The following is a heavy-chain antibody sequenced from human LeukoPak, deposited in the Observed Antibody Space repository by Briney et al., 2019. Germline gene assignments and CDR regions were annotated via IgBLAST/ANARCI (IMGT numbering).Heavy chain of an antibody. Sequence: GGSLRLSCAASGFTFSSYEMNWVRQAPGKGLEWVSYISSSGSTIYYADSVKGRFTISRDNAKNSLYLQMNSLRAEDTAVHYCARSILWFGELDYWGQGTLVTVSS. J-gene: IGHJ4*02. CDR1: GFTFSSYE. CDR3: ARSILWFGELDY. CDR2: ISSSGSTI. V-gene: IGHV3-48*03. D-gene: IGHD3-10*01.